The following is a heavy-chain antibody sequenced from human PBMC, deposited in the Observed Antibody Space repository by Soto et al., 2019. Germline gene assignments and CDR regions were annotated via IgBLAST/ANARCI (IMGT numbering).Heavy chain of an antibody. D-gene: IGHD2-21*01. CDR2: IYYSGST. J-gene: IGHJ5*02. CDR3: ARAAIPNWFDP. V-gene: IGHV4-59*01. CDR1: GGSISSYY. Sequence: SETLSLTCTVSGGSISSYYWSWIRQPPGKGLEWIGYIYYSGSTNYNPSLKSRVTISVDTSKNQFSLKLSSVTAADTAVYYCARAAIPNWFDPWGQGTLVTVS.